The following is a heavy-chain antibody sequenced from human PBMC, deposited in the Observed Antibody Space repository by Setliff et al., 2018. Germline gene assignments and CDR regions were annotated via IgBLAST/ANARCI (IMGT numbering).Heavy chain of an antibody. D-gene: IGHD2-21*02. V-gene: IGHV4-34*01. CDR2: INHSGST. CDR1: GESFSGHY. Sequence: SETLSLTCAVYGESFSGHYWSWIRQPPGKGLEWIGEINHSGSTNYNPSLKSRVTISVDTSKNQFSLKLNSVAAADTAVYYCARGFDVCGGGACYTDGPYYFDYWGLGTLVTVS. J-gene: IGHJ4*02. CDR3: ARGFDVCGGGACYTDGPYYFDY.